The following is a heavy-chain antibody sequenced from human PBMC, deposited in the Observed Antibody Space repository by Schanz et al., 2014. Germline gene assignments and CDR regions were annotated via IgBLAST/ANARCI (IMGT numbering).Heavy chain of an antibody. J-gene: IGHJ2*01. CDR1: GYTFTDYG. V-gene: IGHV1-18*01. CDR2: IRPANGHT. D-gene: IGHD3-16*01. CDR3: VRVPSRDVSFDL. Sequence: QILLVQPGPEVKKPGASVTVSCKASGYTFTDYGLSWVRQAPGQGLEWLGWIRPANGHTTYSQKVRDRVIFTTDTSANTAYMELRSLRSDDTAHYYCVRVPSRDVSFDLWGRGTLVTVSS.